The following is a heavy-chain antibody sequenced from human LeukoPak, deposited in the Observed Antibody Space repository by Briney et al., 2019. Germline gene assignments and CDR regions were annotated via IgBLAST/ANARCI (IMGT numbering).Heavy chain of an antibody. CDR3: AKDRVTRPRSTVRGVIAY. CDR2: ISYDGSNK. J-gene: IGHJ4*02. CDR1: GFTFSSYG. D-gene: IGHD3-10*01. Sequence: GGSLRLSCAASGFTFSSYGMHWVRQAPGKGLEWVAVISYDGSNKYYADSVKGRFTISRDNSKNTLYLQMNSLRAEDTAVYYCAKDRVTRPRSTVRGVIAYWGQGTLVTVSS. V-gene: IGHV3-30*18.